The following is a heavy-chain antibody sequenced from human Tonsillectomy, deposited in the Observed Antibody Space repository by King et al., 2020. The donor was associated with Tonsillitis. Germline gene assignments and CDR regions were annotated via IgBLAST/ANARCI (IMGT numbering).Heavy chain of an antibody. CDR3: ARGGVGYSGYDGAFDI. J-gene: IGHJ3*02. CDR1: AFDFSSFA. CDR2: IWFHGNNK. V-gene: IGHV3-33*08. Sequence: VQLVQSGGGVVQPGRSLRLSCTASAFDFSSFAMHWVRQAPGKGLVCLAIIWFHGNNKYYADFVRGRFTISRDNSKSTLYLQMNSLRAEDTAVYYCARGGVGYSGYDGAFDIWGQGTMVTVSS. D-gene: IGHD5-12*01.